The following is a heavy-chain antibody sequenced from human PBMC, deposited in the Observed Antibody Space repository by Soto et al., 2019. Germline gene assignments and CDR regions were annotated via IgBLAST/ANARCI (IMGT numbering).Heavy chain of an antibody. J-gene: IGHJ4*02. D-gene: IGHD1-26*01. CDR3: TKGSSAFLYYFDF. V-gene: IGHV3-9*01. CDR2: ISWNGGII. CDR1: GFTFDDYA. Sequence: GGSLRLSCAASGFTFDDYAMHWVRQAPGKGLEWVSGISWNGGIIAYADSVKGRITISRDNAKNSLYLQVNSLRAEDTALYYCTKGSSAFLYYFDFWGQGTLVTVSS.